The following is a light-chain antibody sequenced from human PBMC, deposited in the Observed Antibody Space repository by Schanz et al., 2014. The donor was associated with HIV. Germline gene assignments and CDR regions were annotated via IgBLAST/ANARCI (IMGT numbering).Light chain of an antibody. CDR1: QNVNTN. J-gene: IGKJ1*01. CDR3: QQYYSTPPT. V-gene: IGKV3-15*01. CDR2: GAS. Sequence: MTQSPATLSLSPGERATLSCRASQNVNTNLAWYQQKPGQPPRLLLYGASTRATGVPARFSGSGSGTDFTLTISSLQAEDVAVYYCQQYYSTPPTFGQGTKVEIK.